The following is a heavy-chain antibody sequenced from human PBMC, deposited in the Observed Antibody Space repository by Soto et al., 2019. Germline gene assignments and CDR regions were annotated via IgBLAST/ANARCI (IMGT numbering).Heavy chain of an antibody. Sequence: PSETLSLTCAVYGGSFSGYYWSWIRQPPGKGLEWIGEINHSGSTNYNPSLKSRVTISVDTSKNQFSLKLSSVTAADTAVYYCAREVLRPEEIWGQGTLVTVSS. V-gene: IGHV4-34*01. CDR1: GGSFSGYY. CDR3: AREVLRPEEI. J-gene: IGHJ4*02. CDR2: INHSGST.